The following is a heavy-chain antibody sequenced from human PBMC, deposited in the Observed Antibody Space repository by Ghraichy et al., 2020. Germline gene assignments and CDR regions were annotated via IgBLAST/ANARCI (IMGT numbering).Heavy chain of an antibody. J-gene: IGHJ3*02. CDR2: ISGSGGST. Sequence: ETLRLSCAASGFTFSSYAMSWVRQAPGKGLEWVSAISGSGGSTYYAHSVKGRFTISSDNSKNTLYLQMNSLRAEDTAVYYCAKTGGSPHDAFDIWGQGTMVTVSS. V-gene: IGHV3-23*01. CDR3: AKTGGSPHDAFDI. D-gene: IGHD1-26*01. CDR1: GFTFSSYA.